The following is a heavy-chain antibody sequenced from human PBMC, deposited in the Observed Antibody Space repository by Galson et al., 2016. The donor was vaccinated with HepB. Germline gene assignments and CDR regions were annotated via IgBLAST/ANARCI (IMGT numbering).Heavy chain of an antibody. CDR1: GFSLSTRGVG. CDR2: IYWDDDK. CDR3: ARAYCGGDCLSYNILYQYGLDV. Sequence: PALVKPTQTLTLTCTFSGFSLSTRGVGVGWIRQPPGEALEWLTLIYWDDDKRYNPSLKSRLTVTKDTSKSQVVITITNVDPVDTATYYCARAYCGGDCLSYNILYQYGLDVWGQGTTVTVSS. V-gene: IGHV2-5*02. D-gene: IGHD2-21*01. J-gene: IGHJ6*02.